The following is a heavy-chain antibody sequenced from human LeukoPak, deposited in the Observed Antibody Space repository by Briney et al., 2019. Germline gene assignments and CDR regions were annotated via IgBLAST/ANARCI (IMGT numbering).Heavy chain of an antibody. V-gene: IGHV4-39*01. CDR2: IYYSGST. Sequence: PSETLSLTCTVSGGSISSSSYYWGWIRQPPGKGLEWIGSIYYSGSTYYNPSLKSRVIISVDTSKNQFSLKLSSVTAADTAVYYCARQWELLLSPFDYWGQGTLVTVSS. CDR3: ARQWELLLSPFDY. D-gene: IGHD2-15*01. J-gene: IGHJ4*02. CDR1: GGSISSSSYY.